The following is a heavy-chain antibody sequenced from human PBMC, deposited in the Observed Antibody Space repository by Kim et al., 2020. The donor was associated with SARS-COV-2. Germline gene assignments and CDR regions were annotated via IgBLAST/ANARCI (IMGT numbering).Heavy chain of an antibody. Sequence: GGSLRLSCAASGFTFSDYYMSWIRQAPGKGLEWVSYISSSGSTIYYADSVKGRFTISRDNAKNSLYLQMNSLRAEDTAVYYCARVVAVAGIIEFYFDYWGQGTLVTVSS. V-gene: IGHV3-11*01. D-gene: IGHD6-19*01. J-gene: IGHJ4*02. CDR1: GFTFSDYY. CDR3: ARVVAVAGIIEFYFDY. CDR2: ISSSGSTI.